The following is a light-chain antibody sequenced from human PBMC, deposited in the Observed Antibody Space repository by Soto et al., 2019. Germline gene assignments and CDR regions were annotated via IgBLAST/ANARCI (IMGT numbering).Light chain of an antibody. J-gene: IGKJ4*01. CDR2: ASS. CDR3: HQYYSSRT. CDR1: QDVDNNF. Sequence: EIVLTQSPGTLSLSPGEGATLSCRASQDVDNNFLAWYQQRPGQAPRLLIYASSRRATGIPDRFSGSGSGTDFTLTISTVGPEDIAVYFCHQYYSSRTFGGGTKVEVE. V-gene: IGKV3-20*01.